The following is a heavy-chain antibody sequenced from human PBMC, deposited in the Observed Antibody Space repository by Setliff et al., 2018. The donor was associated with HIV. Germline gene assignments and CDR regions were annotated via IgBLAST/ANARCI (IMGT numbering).Heavy chain of an antibody. D-gene: IGHD7-27*01. CDR1: GGSVGSGSYY. CDR2: IYYTGNT. J-gene: IGHJ5*02. CDR3: ARARLLGGFLS. Sequence: PSETLSLTCTVSGGSVGSGSYYWSWVRQPPGKGLEWIGYIYYTGNTDYNPSLKSRAIMSIDRSRNQFSLKVHSVTAADTAVYYCARARLLGGFLSWGRGALVTVSS. V-gene: IGHV4-61*01.